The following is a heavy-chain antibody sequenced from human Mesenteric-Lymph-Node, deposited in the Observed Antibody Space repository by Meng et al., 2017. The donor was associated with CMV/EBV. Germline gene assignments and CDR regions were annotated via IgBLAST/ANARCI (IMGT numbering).Heavy chain of an antibody. CDR2: IWPDDSDT. J-gene: IGHJ6*02. V-gene: IGHV5-51*01. D-gene: IGHD2-2*01. CDR1: GYSFSRYW. Sequence: GESLKISCKGSGYSFSRYWIVWVRQMPGKGLEWMGIIWPDDSDTRYSPSFQGQVTISADKSTSTAYLQWNSLKASDTAIYYCARQVGVVVVPTAAYYGMDVWGQGTTVTVSS. CDR3: ARQVGVVVVPTAAYYGMDV.